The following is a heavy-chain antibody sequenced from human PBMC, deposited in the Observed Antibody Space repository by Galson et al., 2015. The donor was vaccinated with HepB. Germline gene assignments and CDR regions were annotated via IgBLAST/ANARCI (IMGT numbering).Heavy chain of an antibody. V-gene: IGHV3-15*01. CDR3: TTDVYFSSYWSWIDP. J-gene: IGHJ5*02. CDR2: IKSKADGGTA. CDR1: GLRFNTTW. D-gene: IGHD6-19*01. Sequence: SLRLSCAASGLRFNTTWMSWVRQTPGKGLEWIGRIKSKADGGTADYAAPVKGRFTISRDDSKDTLYLQMNSLKTDDTAVYYCTTDVYFSSYWSWIDPWGQGTLVTVS.